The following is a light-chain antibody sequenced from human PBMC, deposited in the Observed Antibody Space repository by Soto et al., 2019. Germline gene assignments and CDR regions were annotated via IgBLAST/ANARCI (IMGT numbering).Light chain of an antibody. CDR3: QQYNSWPWT. Sequence: EIVMTQSPAPLSVSPGERATLSCRASQTISVNLAWYQQKPGQTPRLLIYGASARATGIPARFSGSGSGTEFTLTISSLQSEDFAVYYCQQYNSWPWTLGQGAKVDIK. J-gene: IGKJ1*01. CDR1: QTISVN. CDR2: GAS. V-gene: IGKV3-15*01.